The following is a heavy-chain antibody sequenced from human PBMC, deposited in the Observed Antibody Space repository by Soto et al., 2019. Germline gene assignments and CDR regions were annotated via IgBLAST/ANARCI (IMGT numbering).Heavy chain of an antibody. Sequence: PLETLSLTCTVSGGSTSSSSYQWVWIRQPPGKGLEWIGYIYYSGSTNYNPSLKSRVTISVDTSKNQFSLKLSSVTAADTAVYYCARRYGSAFDIWGQGTMVT. CDR3: ARRYGSAFDI. CDR1: GGSTSSSSYQ. V-gene: IGHV4-61*05. CDR2: IYYSGST. D-gene: IGHD3-10*01. J-gene: IGHJ3*02.